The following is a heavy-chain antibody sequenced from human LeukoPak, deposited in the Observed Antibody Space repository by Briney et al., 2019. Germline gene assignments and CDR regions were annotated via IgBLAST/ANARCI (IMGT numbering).Heavy chain of an antibody. CDR2: ISYDGSNK. D-gene: IGHD3-22*01. CDR3: ARDNYYDSSGYGS. Sequence: GGSLRLSCAASGFTFSSYGMHWVRQAPGKGLEWVAVISYDGSNKYYADSVKGRFTISRDNSKNTLYLQMNSLRAEDTAVYYCARDNYYDSSGYGSWGQGTLVTVSS. V-gene: IGHV3-30*03. J-gene: IGHJ5*02. CDR1: GFTFSSYG.